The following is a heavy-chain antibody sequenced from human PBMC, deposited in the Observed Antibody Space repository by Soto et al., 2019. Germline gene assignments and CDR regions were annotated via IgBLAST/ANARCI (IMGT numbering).Heavy chain of an antibody. CDR3: AHSLVATITAVFDY. CDR1: GFSLSTSGVG. Sequence: QITLKESGPTLVKPTQTLTLTCTFSGFSLSTSGVGVGWIRQPPGKALEWLALIYWDDDKRYSPSLKSRLTITKVTSKNQVVLTMTNMDPVDTATYYCAHSLVATITAVFDYWGQGTLVTVSS. CDR2: IYWDDDK. V-gene: IGHV2-5*02. J-gene: IGHJ4*02. D-gene: IGHD5-12*01.